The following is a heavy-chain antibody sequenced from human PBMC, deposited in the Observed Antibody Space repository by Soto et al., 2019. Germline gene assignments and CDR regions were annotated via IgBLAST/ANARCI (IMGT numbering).Heavy chain of an antibody. CDR2: IYSGGST. V-gene: IGHV3-66*01. CDR3: ARVRITGTTYFDY. CDR1: GFTVSSNY. D-gene: IGHD1-20*01. J-gene: IGHJ4*02. Sequence: EVQLVESGGGLVQPGGSLRLSCAASGFTVSSNYMSWVRQAPGKGLEWVSVIYSGGSTYYADSVKGRFTISRDNSKNTLYLQMNSLGAEDTAVYYCARVRITGTTYFDYWGQGTLVTVSS.